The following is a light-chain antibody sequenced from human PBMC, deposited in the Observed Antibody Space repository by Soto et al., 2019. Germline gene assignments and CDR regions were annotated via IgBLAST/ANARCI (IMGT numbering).Light chain of an antibody. Sequence: EIVLTQSPATLSLSPGERATLSCRASQSVGTYFAWYQQKPSQAPRLLIYDSSNRATGIPAMFSGSGSETDFTLTISGLELEDFAVYYCQQRSDWPSTFGGGTKVEIK. CDR3: QQRSDWPST. CDR1: QSVGTY. J-gene: IGKJ4*01. V-gene: IGKV3-11*01. CDR2: DSS.